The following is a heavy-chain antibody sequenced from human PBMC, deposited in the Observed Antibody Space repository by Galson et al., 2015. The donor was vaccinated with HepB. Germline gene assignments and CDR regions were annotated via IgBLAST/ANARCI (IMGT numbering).Heavy chain of an antibody. CDR1: EFTLSDYW. V-gene: IGHV3-74*01. CDR2: IDNYGSDL. D-gene: IGHD6-19*01. CDR3: VRSSGRPDY. Sequence: SLRLSGAATEFTLSDYWIHWVRQGPGKGLVWVSRIDNYGSDLIYADSVKGRFTISRDYSKNTVYLQMNSLRAEDTAVYYCVRSSGRPDYWGPGTLVTVSS. J-gene: IGHJ4*02.